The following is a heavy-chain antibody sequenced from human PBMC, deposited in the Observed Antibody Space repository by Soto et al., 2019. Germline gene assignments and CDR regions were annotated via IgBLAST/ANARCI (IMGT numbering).Heavy chain of an antibody. CDR3: ATTYGGNSGFAFDI. Sequence: QVQLVQSGAEVKKPGSSVKVSCKASGGTFSSYTISWVRQAPGQGLEWMGRIIPILGIANYAQKFQGRVTITAHKSTSKAYMEVSSLRSEDTAVYYCATTYGGNSGFAFDIWGQGTMVTVSS. J-gene: IGHJ3*02. CDR2: IIPILGIA. D-gene: IGHD4-17*01. V-gene: IGHV1-69*02. CDR1: GGTFSSYT.